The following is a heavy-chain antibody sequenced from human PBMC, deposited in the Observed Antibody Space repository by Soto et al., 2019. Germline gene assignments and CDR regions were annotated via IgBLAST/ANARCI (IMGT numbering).Heavy chain of an antibody. CDR3: ARVATRLQSMEVLEY. Sequence: QVQLVESGGAVVQPGRSLRLSCAASGFTFSDHALQWVRQAPGKGLEWLAVLSFDGTAEYYADSTRGRFTISRDIPKSTTYLVINNVRREDTAMYYCARVATRLQSMEVLEYWGQGTLVTVPS. J-gene: IGHJ4*02. CDR2: LSFDGTAE. D-gene: IGHD2-21*02. CDR1: GFTFSDHA. V-gene: IGHV3-30*04.